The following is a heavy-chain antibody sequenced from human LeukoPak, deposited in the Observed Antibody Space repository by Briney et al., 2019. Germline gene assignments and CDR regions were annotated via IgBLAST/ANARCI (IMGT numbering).Heavy chain of an antibody. Sequence: SETLSLTCTVSGGSISSYYWSWIRQPAGKGLEWIGRIYTSGSTNYNPSLKSRVTMSVDTSKNQFSLKLSSVTAADTAVYYCARPRRTYGDFAFDIWGQGTMVTVSS. D-gene: IGHD4-17*01. CDR2: IYTSGST. CDR1: GGSISSYY. V-gene: IGHV4-4*07. CDR3: ARPRRTYGDFAFDI. J-gene: IGHJ3*02.